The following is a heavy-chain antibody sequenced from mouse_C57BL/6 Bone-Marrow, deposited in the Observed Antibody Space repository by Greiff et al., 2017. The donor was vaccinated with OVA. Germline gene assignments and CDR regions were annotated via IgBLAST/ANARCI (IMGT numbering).Heavy chain of an antibody. CDR2: IHPNSGST. V-gene: IGHV1-64*01. J-gene: IGHJ1*03. D-gene: IGHD1-1*01. CDR1: GYTFTSYW. CDR3: ARAVVARYWYFDV. Sequence: QVQLQQPGAELVKPGASVKLSCKASGYTFTSYWMHWVKQRPGQGLEWIGMIHPNSGSTNYNEKFKSKATLTVDKSSSTAYMQLSSQTSEDSAVYYCARAVVARYWYFDVWGTGTTVTVSS.